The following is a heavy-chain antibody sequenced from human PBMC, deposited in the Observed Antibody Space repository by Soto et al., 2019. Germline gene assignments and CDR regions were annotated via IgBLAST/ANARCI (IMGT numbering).Heavy chain of an antibody. CDR1: GGSVRDGGYY. CDR2: IYHSGST. V-gene: IGHV4-61*08. Sequence: SETLSLTCTVSGGSVRDGGYYWAWLRQPPGKGLEWIGHIYHSGSTIYNPSLKSRVTISIDTSKSQFSLNLNSMTAADAAVYYCAGYNWNYYFDPWGQGTLVTVSS. CDR3: AGYNWNYYFDP. J-gene: IGHJ5*02. D-gene: IGHD1-7*01.